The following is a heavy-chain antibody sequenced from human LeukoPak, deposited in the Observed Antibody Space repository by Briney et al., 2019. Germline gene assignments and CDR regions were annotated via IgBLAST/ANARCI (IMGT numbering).Heavy chain of an antibody. CDR2: INSDGSST. CDR3: AKDGVVVSYMDV. CDR1: GFAFSSYW. Sequence: GGSLRLSCAASGFAFSSYWMHWVRQAPGKGLVWVSRINSDGSSTSYADSVKGRFTISRDNAKNTLYLQMNSLRAEDTAVYYCAKDGVVVSYMDVWGKGTTVTISS. D-gene: IGHD2-2*01. V-gene: IGHV3-74*01. J-gene: IGHJ6*03.